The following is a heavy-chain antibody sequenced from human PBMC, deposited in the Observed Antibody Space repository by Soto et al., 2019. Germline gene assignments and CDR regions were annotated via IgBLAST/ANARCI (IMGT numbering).Heavy chain of an antibody. Sequence: QVQLVESGGGVVQPGRSLRLSCAASGFTFSSYGMHWVRQAPGKGLEWVAVISYDGSNKYYADSVKGRFTISRDNSKNTLYLQMNSLRAEDTAGYYCANDMRLWFGENAFDIWGQGTMVTVSS. D-gene: IGHD3-10*01. V-gene: IGHV3-30*18. CDR3: ANDMRLWFGENAFDI. CDR2: ISYDGSNK. CDR1: GFTFSSYG. J-gene: IGHJ3*02.